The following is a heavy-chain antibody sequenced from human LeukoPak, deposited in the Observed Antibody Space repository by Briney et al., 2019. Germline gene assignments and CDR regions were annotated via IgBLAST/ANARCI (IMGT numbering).Heavy chain of an antibody. CDR3: AKRVDDFWSGYKNPAQRPDY. Sequence: GGSLRLSCAASGFTFSSYAMSWVRQAPGKGLEWVSAISGSGGRTYYADSVKGRFTISRANSKNTLYLQMNSLRAEDTAVYYCAKRVDDFWSGYKNPAQRPDYWGQGTLVTVSS. CDR1: GFTFSSYA. D-gene: IGHD3-3*01. J-gene: IGHJ4*02. CDR2: ISGSGGRT. V-gene: IGHV3-23*01.